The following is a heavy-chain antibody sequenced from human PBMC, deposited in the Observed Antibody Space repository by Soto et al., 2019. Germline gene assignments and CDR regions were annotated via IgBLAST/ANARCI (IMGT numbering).Heavy chain of an antibody. Sequence: AVKVSCRASGGTFSSYAISWVRQAPGQGLEWMGGIIPIFGTANYAQKFQGRVTITADESTSTAYMELSSLRSEDTAVYYWARDHDYSSNFLHIWRQRPLLSVSS. D-gene: IGHD4-17*01. CDR2: IIPIFGTA. CDR3: ARDHDYSSNFLHI. V-gene: IGHV1-69*13. J-gene: IGHJ4*02. CDR1: GGTFSSYA.